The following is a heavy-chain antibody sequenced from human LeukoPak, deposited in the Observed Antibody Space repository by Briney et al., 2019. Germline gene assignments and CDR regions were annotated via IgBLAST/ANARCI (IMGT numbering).Heavy chain of an antibody. J-gene: IGHJ4*02. CDR1: GYTFTSYG. CDR2: ISAYNGNT. D-gene: IGHD2-15*01. Sequence: GASVKVSCKASGYTFTSYGISWVRQAPGQGLEWMGWISAYNGNTNYAQKLQGRVTMTTDTSTSTAYMELRSLRSEDTAVYYCASTLAYCSGGSCPFDYWGQGTLVTVSS. CDR3: ASTLAYCSGGSCPFDY. V-gene: IGHV1-18*01.